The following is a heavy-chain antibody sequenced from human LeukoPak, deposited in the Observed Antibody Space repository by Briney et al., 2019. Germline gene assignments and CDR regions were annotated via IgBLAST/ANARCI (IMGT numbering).Heavy chain of an antibody. CDR3: VKSPCSSTSCYAGVSFDP. Sequence: GGSLRLSCAASGFTFSSYSMNWVRQAPGKGLEYVSAISSNGGSTYYADSVKGRFTISRDNSKNTLYLQMSSLRAEDTAVYYCVKSPCSSTSCYAGVSFDPWGQGTLVTVSS. CDR1: GFTFSSYS. CDR2: ISSNGGST. J-gene: IGHJ5*02. V-gene: IGHV3-64D*06. D-gene: IGHD2-2*01.